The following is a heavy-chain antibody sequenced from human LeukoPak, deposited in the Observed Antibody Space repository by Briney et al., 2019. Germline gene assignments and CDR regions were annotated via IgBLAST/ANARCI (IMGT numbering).Heavy chain of an antibody. CDR3: TRGRSGANPNGLDI. J-gene: IGHJ3*02. CDR2: IRPDGSGS. CDR1: GFTFRSNW. V-gene: IGHV3-74*01. D-gene: IGHD2-8*01. Sequence: PGGSLRLSCAASGFTFRSNWMHWVRQAPGKGLVWASRIRPDGSGSNYADSVKGRFTISRDNAKNTVYLQMNGPRAEDTAIYYCTRGRSGANPNGLDIWGQGTMVTVSS.